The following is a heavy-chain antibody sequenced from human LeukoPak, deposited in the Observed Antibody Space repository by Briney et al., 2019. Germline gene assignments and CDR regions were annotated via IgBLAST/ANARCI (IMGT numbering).Heavy chain of an antibody. CDR2: IYPSGST. Sequence: SETLSLTCTVSGGSISTGSYYWSWIRQPAGKGLEWIGRIYPSGSTNYNPSLKSRVTISVDRSKNQFSLKLSSVTAADTAMYYCANLAPDYYDSGDYSHRDYWGQGTLVTVSS. CDR3: ANLAPDYYDSGDYSHRDY. V-gene: IGHV4-61*02. CDR1: GGSISTGSYY. J-gene: IGHJ4*02. D-gene: IGHD3-22*01.